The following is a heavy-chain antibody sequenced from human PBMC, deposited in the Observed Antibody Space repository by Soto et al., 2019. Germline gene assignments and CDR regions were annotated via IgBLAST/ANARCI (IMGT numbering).Heavy chain of an antibody. V-gene: IGHV1-2*04. CDR1: GYTFTGYY. D-gene: IGHD2-21*01. J-gene: IGHJ6*02. CDR2: INPNSGGT. CDR3: ARDQEPAYGRYYYYGMDV. Sequence: ASVNVSCKASGYTFTGYYMHWVRQAPGQGLEWMGWINPNSGGTNYAQKFQGWVTMSRDTSISTAYMGLSRLRSDDTAVYYCARDQEPAYGRYYYYGMDVWGQGTTVTVSS.